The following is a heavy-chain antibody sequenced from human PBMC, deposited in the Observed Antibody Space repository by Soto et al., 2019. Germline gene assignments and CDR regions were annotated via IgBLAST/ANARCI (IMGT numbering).Heavy chain of an antibody. Sequence: ASVKVSCKASGYTFTSYGISWVRQAPGQGLEWMGWINAGNGNTKYSQKFQGRVTITRDTSASTAYMELSSLRSEDTAVYYCAREYSRRVVVVAATLGSRFDPWGQGTLVTVSS. V-gene: IGHV1-3*01. CDR3: AREYSRRVVVVAATLGSRFDP. CDR2: INAGNGNT. J-gene: IGHJ5*02. CDR1: GYTFTSYG. D-gene: IGHD2-15*01.